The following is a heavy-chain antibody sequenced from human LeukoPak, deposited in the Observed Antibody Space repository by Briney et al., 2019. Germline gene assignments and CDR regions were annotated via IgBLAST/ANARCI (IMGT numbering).Heavy chain of an antibody. V-gene: IGHV4-4*07. J-gene: IGHJ1*01. Sequence: SETLSLTCTVSGDPISSYYWSWIRQPAGKGLEWIGRIYTSGTTNYNSSLKSRLTMSVDTSKNQFSLKLSSVTAADTAVYYCARLGSSGSAQYFQDSGQGTLVTVSS. CDR1: GDPISSYY. D-gene: IGHD6-19*01. CDR3: ARLGSSGSAQYFQD. CDR2: IYTSGTT.